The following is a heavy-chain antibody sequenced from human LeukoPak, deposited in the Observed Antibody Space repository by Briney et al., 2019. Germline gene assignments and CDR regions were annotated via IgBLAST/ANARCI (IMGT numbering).Heavy chain of an antibody. D-gene: IGHD1-1*01. V-gene: IGHV3-7*01. J-gene: IGHJ4*02. CDR1: GFTFSSYW. Sequence: PGGSLRLSCAASGFTFSSYWMSWVRQAPGKGLEWVANIKQDESEKYYVDSLKGRFTISRDNAKNSLYLQMSSLRAEDTAVYYCARDKIEGPTKLDYWGQGILVTVSS. CDR3: ARDKIEGPTKLDY. CDR2: IKQDESEK.